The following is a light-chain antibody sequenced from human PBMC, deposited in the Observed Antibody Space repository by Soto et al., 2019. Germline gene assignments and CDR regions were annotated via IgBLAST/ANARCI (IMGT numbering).Light chain of an antibody. Sequence: VLRQPPSVSGAPGQRVTISCTGSSSNIGAGYDVHWYQQLPGTAPKLLIYGNSNRPSGVPDRFSGSKSGTSASLAITGLQAEDEADYYCQSYDSSLSGYVFGTGTKVTVL. CDR3: QSYDSSLSGYV. J-gene: IGLJ1*01. CDR2: GNS. V-gene: IGLV1-40*01. CDR1: SSNIGAGYD.